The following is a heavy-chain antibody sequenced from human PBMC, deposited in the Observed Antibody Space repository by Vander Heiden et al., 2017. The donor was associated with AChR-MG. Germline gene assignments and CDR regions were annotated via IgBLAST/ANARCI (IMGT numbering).Heavy chain of an antibody. J-gene: IGHJ4*02. V-gene: IGHV3-21*01. CDR3: ARDEILTGYHVY. CDR1: GFTSRSYS. Sequence: EVQLVESGGGLVKPGGSLRLSCAASGFTSRSYSMNWVRQAPGKGLEWVSSISSSSSYIYYADSVKGRFTISRDNAKNSLYLQMNSLRAEDTAVYYCARDEILTGYHVYWGQGTLVTVSS. CDR2: ISSSSSYI. D-gene: IGHD3-9*01.